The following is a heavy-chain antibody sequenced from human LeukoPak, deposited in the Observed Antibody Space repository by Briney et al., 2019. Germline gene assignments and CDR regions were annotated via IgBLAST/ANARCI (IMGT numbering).Heavy chain of an antibody. V-gene: IGHV4-38-2*01. Sequence: SETLYLTCAVSGYSISSGYYWGWIRQPPGRGLEWIGSIYHSGSTYYNPSLKSRVTISVDTSKNQFSLKLSSVTAADTAVYYCARQQDGYNYHFDYWGQGTLVTVSS. CDR2: IYHSGST. D-gene: IGHD5-24*01. J-gene: IGHJ4*02. CDR3: ARQQDGYNYHFDY. CDR1: GYSISSGYY.